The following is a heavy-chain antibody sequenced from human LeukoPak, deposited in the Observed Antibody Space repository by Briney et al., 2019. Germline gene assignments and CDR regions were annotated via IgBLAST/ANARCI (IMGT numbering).Heavy chain of an antibody. CDR3: AKQSNNHYYQKASDY. J-gene: IGHJ4*02. CDR1: GFTFSSNA. D-gene: IGHD1-26*01. CDR2: ISGSGGST. V-gene: IGHV3-23*01. Sequence: PGGSLRLSCAASGFTFSSNAMTWVRQAPGKGLEWVSAISGSGGSTYYADSVKGRFTISRDNSKNTLYLQMNSLRAEDTAVYYCAKQSNNHYYQKASDYWGQGTLVTVSS.